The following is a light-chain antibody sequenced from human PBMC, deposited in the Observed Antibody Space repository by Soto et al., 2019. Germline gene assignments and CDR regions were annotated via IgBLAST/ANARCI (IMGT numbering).Light chain of an antibody. Sequence: EIVLTQSPGTLSLSPGKRATLSCRASQTISSAYLAWYQQRPGQAPRLLIYGASIRATGIPDRFSGRGSGTDFDLTISRLEPEDFAVYYCQHYGSSLPITFGPGTKVDIK. CDR3: QHYGSSLPIT. CDR2: GAS. J-gene: IGKJ3*01. CDR1: QTISSAY. V-gene: IGKV3-20*01.